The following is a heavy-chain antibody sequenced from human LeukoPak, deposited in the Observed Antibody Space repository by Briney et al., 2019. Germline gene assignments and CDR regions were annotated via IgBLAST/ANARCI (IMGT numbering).Heavy chain of an antibody. CDR2: IYYSGST. CDR1: GGSISSHY. Sequence: PSETLSLTCTVSGGSISSHYWSWIRQPPGKGLEWIGYIYYSGSTNYNPSLKSRVTVSVDTSKNQFSLKLSSVTAADTAVYYCARDLKYGSGSYSFPWYFDLWGRGTLVTVSS. CDR3: ARDLKYGSGSYSFPWYFDL. D-gene: IGHD3-10*01. J-gene: IGHJ2*01. V-gene: IGHV4-59*11.